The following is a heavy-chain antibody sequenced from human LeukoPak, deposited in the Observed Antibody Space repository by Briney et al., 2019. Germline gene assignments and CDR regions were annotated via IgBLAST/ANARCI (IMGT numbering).Heavy chain of an antibody. Sequence: GGSLRLSCAASGFTFSRYWMHWVRQAPGKGLVWVSRINGDGSTTSYADSVKGGFTISRDNAKNTLYLQMNSLRAEDTAVYYCATGNYYDSRGYYTFGHWGQGTLVTVST. CDR2: INGDGSTT. D-gene: IGHD3-22*01. J-gene: IGHJ1*01. V-gene: IGHV3-74*01. CDR1: GFTFSRYW. CDR3: ATGNYYDSRGYYTFGH.